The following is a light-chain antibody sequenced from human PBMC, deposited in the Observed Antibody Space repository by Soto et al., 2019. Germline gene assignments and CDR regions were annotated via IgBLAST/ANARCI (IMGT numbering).Light chain of an antibody. CDR3: QQRSYRLS. V-gene: IGKV3-11*01. CDR2: DAT. Sequence: VVLTQSPPTLSLSPGESATLSCRASQSVGSNLAWYHQKRGQAPRLLIYDATERATGIPARFKGSRSGSDFTLGISSMEPDDFAVDYCQQRSYRLSFGGGTELAI. J-gene: IGKJ4*01. CDR1: QSVGSN.